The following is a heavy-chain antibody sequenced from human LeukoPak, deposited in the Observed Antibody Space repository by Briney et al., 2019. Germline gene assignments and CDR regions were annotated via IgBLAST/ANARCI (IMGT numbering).Heavy chain of an antibody. J-gene: IGHJ4*02. CDR2: INPSGSST. CDR3: ARTPSTSETAAGSFDY. V-gene: IGHV1-46*01. Sequence: ASVKVSCKASGYTFTSHYMHWVRQAPGQGLEWMGLINPSGSSTLYAQKFQGRVTMTRDTSTSTAYMELRSLRSDDTAVYYCARTPSTSETAAGSFDYWGQGTLVTVSS. CDR1: GYTFTSHY. D-gene: IGHD6-13*01.